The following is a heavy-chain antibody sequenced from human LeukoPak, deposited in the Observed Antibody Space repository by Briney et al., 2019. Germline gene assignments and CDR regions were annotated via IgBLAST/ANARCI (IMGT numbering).Heavy chain of an antibody. CDR1: GGSISSGSYY. CDR2: IDSSGST. J-gene: IGHJ4*02. V-gene: IGHV4-61*02. CDR3: AREGGGYCGGDCSSYYFDY. D-gene: IGHD2-21*02. Sequence: SETLSLTCTVSGGSISSGSYYWSWIRQPAGKGLEWIGRIDSSGSTNYNPSLKSRATISVDTSKNQFSLKLSSVTAADTAVYYCAREGGGYCGGDCSSYYFDYWGQGTLVTVSS.